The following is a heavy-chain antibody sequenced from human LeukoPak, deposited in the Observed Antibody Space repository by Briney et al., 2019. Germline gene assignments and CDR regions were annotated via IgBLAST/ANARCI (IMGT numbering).Heavy chain of an antibody. J-gene: IGHJ4*02. Sequence: PGGSLRPSCAASGFTFSSYSMNWVRQAPGKGLEWVATINQDGSDTFYVDSVKGRFTISTDNSKNSLYLQMNSLRAEDTAVYYCAKGTLEYWGQGTLVSVSS. V-gene: IGHV3-7*01. CDR2: INQDGSDT. CDR3: AKGTLEY. CDR1: GFTFSSYS.